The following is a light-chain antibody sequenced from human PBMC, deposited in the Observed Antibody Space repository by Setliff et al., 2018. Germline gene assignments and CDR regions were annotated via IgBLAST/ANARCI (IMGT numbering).Light chain of an antibody. J-gene: IGLJ1*01. CDR1: SSDVGAYNY. V-gene: IGLV2-11*01. CDR3: CSYTGFSYV. Sequence: QSALAQPRSVSGSPGRSVTISCTGTSSDVGAYNYVSWYQQHPGKVPKLMIYDVRKRPSGVPDRFSGSKSGNTASLTISGLQAEDEADYYCCSYTGFSYVFGSGTKVNVL. CDR2: DVR.